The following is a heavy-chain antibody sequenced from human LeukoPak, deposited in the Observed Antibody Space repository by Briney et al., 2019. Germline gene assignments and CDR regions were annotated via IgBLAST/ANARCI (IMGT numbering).Heavy chain of an antibody. V-gene: IGHV1-18*01. CDR1: GYTFTSYG. J-gene: IGHJ4*02. CDR2: ISAYNGNT. Sequence: GASVKVSCKASGYTFTSYGISWVRQAPGQGLEWMGWISAYNGNTNYAQKLQGRVTMTTDTSTSTAYMELRSLRSDDTAVYYCARGPRILAAGSYYFDYWGQGSLVTVSS. D-gene: IGHD6-13*01. CDR3: ARGPRILAAGSYYFDY.